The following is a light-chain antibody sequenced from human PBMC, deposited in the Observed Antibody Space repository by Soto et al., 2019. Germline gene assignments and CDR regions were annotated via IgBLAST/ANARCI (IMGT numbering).Light chain of an antibody. J-gene: IGKJ4*01. CDR2: DAS. CDR3: QQYASSPLT. V-gene: IGKV3-20*01. Sequence: EIELTQSPGTLYLSPGERATLSCRASQSVSSSYLAWYQQKPGQDPRLLIYDASSRATGIPDRFSGSGSGTDFTLNISRLQTEDFAVYYCQQYASSPLTFGGGTKVELK. CDR1: QSVSSSY.